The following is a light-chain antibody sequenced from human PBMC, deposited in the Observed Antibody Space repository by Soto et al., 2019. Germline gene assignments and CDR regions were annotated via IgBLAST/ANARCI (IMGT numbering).Light chain of an antibody. CDR2: EVS. CDR3: NSYTSSSTYV. CDR1: SSDVGGYNY. J-gene: IGLJ1*01. Sequence: QSALTQPASVSVSPGQSITISCTGTSSDVGGYNYVSWYQQHPGKAPKLMIYEVSNRPSGVSNRFSGSKSGNTASLTISGLQAEDEADYYCNSYTSSSTYVFGTGTKATVL. V-gene: IGLV2-14*01.